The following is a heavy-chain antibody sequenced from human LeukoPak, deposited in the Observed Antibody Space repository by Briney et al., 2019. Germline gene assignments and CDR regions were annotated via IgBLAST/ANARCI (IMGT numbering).Heavy chain of an antibody. CDR2: IYYSGST. CDR1: GGSISSYY. Sequence: SETLSLTCTVSGGSISSYYWSWIRQPPGKGLEWIASIYYSGSTYYNPSLKSRVTISVDTSKNQLSLKLSSLTAADTAGYYCARHEYGGSYYGLSWFDPWGQGTLVTVSS. V-gene: IGHV4-59*05. CDR3: ARHEYGGSYYGLSWFDP. J-gene: IGHJ5*02. D-gene: IGHD1-26*01.